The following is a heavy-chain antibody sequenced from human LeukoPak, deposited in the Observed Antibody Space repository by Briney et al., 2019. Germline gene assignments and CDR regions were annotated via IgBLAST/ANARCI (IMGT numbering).Heavy chain of an antibody. CDR1: GYTFTSYG. CDR2: ISAYNGNT. V-gene: IGHV1-18*01. CDR3: AREDSSGYYPQPRLDY. J-gene: IGHJ4*02. D-gene: IGHD3-22*01. Sequence: ASVKVSCKASGYTFTSYGISWVRQAPGQGLEWMGWISAYNGNTNYAQKLQGRVTTTTDTSTSTAYMELRSLRSDDTAVYYCAREDSSGYYPQPRLDYWGQGTLVTVSS.